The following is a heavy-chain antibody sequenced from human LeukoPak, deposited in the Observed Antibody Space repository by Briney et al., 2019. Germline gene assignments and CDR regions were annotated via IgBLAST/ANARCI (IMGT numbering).Heavy chain of an antibody. D-gene: IGHD3-22*01. Sequence: TGGSLRLSCAASGFTFSTYSMNWVRQAPGKGLEWVSYISYSSSAIYYADSVKGRFTISRGNAKNSLYLRMNSLRDEDTAVYYCARDSYGSSGYYYVSDYWGQGTLVTVSS. V-gene: IGHV3-48*02. J-gene: IGHJ4*02. CDR1: GFTFSTYS. CDR3: ARDSYGSSGYYYVSDY. CDR2: ISYSSSAI.